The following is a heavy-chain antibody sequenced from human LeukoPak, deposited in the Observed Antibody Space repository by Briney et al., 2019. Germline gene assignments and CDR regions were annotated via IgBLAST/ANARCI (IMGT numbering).Heavy chain of an antibody. CDR3: ARHALSPIAAAANAYYFDY. CDR2: IYFTGST. J-gene: IGHJ4*02. V-gene: IGHV4-59*08. D-gene: IGHD6-13*01. Sequence: SETLSLTCTVSGGSMNPYYWTWIRQSPGKGLEWIGYIYFTGSTTYNPSLKSRVTFSVDRSTNQFSLKLSSVTAADTAVYYCARHALSPIAAAANAYYFDYWGQGTLVTVSS. CDR1: GGSMNPYY.